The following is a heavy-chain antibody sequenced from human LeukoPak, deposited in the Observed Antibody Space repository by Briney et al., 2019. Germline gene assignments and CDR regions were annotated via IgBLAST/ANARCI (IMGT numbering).Heavy chain of an antibody. D-gene: IGHD3-22*01. Sequence: SETLSLTCTVSGGSISSSSYYWGWIRQPPGKGLEWIGSIYYSGSTYYNPSLKSRVTISVDTSKNQFSLKLSSVTAADTAVYYCAREKGPYDNSGYYVYWGQGTLATVSS. J-gene: IGHJ4*02. V-gene: IGHV4-39*07. CDR3: AREKGPYDNSGYYVY. CDR1: GGSISSSSYY. CDR2: IYYSGST.